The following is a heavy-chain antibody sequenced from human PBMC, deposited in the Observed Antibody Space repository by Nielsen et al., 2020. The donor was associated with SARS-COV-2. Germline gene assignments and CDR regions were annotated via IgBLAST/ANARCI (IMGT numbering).Heavy chain of an antibody. D-gene: IGHD2-2*02. V-gene: IGHV3-23*01. Sequence: GGSLRLSCAASGFTFSSYAMSWVRQAPGKGLEWVSAISGSGGSTYYADSVKGRFTISRDNSKNTLYLQMNSLRAEDTAVYYCAKGPAPRLVPAAIPYDYWGQGTLVTVSS. CDR2: ISGSGGST. J-gene: IGHJ4*02. CDR3: AKGPAPRLVPAAIPYDY. CDR1: GFTFSSYA.